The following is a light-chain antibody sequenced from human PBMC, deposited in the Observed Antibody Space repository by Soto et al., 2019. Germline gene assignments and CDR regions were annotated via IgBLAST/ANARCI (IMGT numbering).Light chain of an antibody. CDR3: SSYVGNNNLV. CDR2: AVS. CDR1: STDVGAYNF. Sequence: QSALTQPPSASGSPGQSVTISCTGTSTDVGAYNFVSWYQQHPGKAPKLMIYAVSKRPSGVPDRFSGSKSDNTASLTVSGLQADDEADYSCSSYVGNNNLVFGGGTKLTVL. V-gene: IGLV2-8*01. J-gene: IGLJ2*01.